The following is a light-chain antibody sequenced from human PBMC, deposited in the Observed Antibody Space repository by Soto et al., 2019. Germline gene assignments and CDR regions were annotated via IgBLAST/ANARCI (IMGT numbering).Light chain of an antibody. CDR3: QQYNSYWIT. Sequence: DIQMSQSPSTLAASVGDRVTITFRASQSISTWLAGYQQKPGKAPKLLIYDASSLESGVPSRFSGSGSGTEFTLPISSLQPDDLATYYCQQYNSYWITFGQGTRLENK. J-gene: IGKJ5*01. CDR1: QSISTW. V-gene: IGKV1-5*01. CDR2: DAS.